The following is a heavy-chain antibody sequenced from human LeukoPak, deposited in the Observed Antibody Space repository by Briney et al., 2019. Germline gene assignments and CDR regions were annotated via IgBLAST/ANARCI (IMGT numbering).Heavy chain of an antibody. V-gene: IGHV5-51*01. J-gene: IGHJ4*02. CDR1: GYSFTSYW. D-gene: IGHD2-15*01. CDR3: ASTGDCSGGRCRSRWGY. CDR2: IYPSDSDT. Sequence: GESLKISCKGSGYSFTSYWIGWVRQMPGKGLEWIGTIYPSDSDTRYSPSFQGQVTISADKSISTAYVQWSSLKASDTAMYYCASTGDCSGGRCRSRWGYWGQGTLVTVSS.